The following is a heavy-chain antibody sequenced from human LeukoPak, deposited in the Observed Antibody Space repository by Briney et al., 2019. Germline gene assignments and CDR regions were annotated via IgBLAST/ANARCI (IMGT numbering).Heavy chain of an antibody. J-gene: IGHJ4*02. V-gene: IGHV3-23*01. Sequence: GGSLRLSCAAFGFTLGIYAMSWVRQAPGKGLEWVSGISNTGLTTYYIDSVKGRFTISRDSSKNTLNLQMDSLRTEDTAVYYCAKADYYADHLFDYWGQGTLVTVSS. CDR3: AKADYYADHLFDY. D-gene: IGHD3-10*01. CDR1: GFTLGIYA. CDR2: ISNTGLTT.